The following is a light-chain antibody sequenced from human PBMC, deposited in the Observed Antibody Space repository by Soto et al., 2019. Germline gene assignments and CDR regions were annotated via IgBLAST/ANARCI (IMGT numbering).Light chain of an antibody. CDR3: SSYTSISTYV. J-gene: IGLJ1*01. V-gene: IGLV2-18*02. Sequence: QSALTQPPSVSGSPGQSVAISCTGTGSDIGTFNRVSWYQQSPGTAPKLIIYDVSDRPSGVPDRFSGSKSGNTASLTISGLQAEDEADNYCSSYTSISTYVFGTGTKLTVL. CDR1: GSDIGTFNR. CDR2: DVS.